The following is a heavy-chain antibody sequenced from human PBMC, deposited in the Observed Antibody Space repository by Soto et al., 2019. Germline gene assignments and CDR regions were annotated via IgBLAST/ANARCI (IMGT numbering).Heavy chain of an antibody. CDR2: IFSNDEK. Sequence: SGPTLVNPTETLTLTCTVSGFSLSNARMGVSWIRQPPGKALEWLAHIFSNDEKSYSTSLKSRLTISKDTSKSQVVLTMTNMDPVDTATYYCARIRRNYYDSSGYYYRSWLDPWGQGTLVTVSS. D-gene: IGHD3-22*01. V-gene: IGHV2-26*01. J-gene: IGHJ5*02. CDR1: GFSLSNARMG. CDR3: ARIRRNYYDSSGYYYRSWLDP.